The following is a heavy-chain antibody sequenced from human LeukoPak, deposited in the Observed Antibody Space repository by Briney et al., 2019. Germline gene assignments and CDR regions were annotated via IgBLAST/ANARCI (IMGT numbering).Heavy chain of an antibody. J-gene: IGHJ5*02. Sequence: GESLKISCKGSGYSFTSYWIAWVRQMPGKGLEWMRFIYPGDSDTRYSPSFQGQVTISADKSINTAYLQWGSLKASDTAMYYCARRDYYDIGPFDPWGQGTLVTVSS. CDR2: IYPGDSDT. V-gene: IGHV5-51*01. CDR1: GYSFTSYW. CDR3: ARRDYYDIGPFDP. D-gene: IGHD3-22*01.